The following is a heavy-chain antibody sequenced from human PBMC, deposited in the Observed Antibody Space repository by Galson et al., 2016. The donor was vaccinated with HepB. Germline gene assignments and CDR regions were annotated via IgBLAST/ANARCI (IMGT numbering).Heavy chain of an antibody. CDR2: IYWDNDK. Sequence: PALVKPTQTLTLTCTFSGFSLSTKGVAVAWIRQPPGKALEWLSLIYWDNDKRYSPSLKNRLTITKDTSRNQVVLTLTNVDPEDTATYYCAHLRGNIIGSSFDFWGQGALVTVSS. V-gene: IGHV2-5*02. D-gene: IGHD3-10*01. CDR3: AHLRGNIIGSSFDF. J-gene: IGHJ4*02. CDR1: GFSLSTKGVA.